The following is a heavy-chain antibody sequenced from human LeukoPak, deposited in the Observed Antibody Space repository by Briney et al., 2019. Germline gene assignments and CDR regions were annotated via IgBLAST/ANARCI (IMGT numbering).Heavy chain of an antibody. V-gene: IGHV1-69*13. CDR2: IIPIFGTA. J-gene: IGHJ4*02. Sequence: ASVKVSCKASGGTFSSYAISWVRQGPGQGLEWMGGIIPIFGTANYAQKFQGRVTITADESTSTAYMELSSLRSEDTAVYYCARDRGDFYFDYWGQGTLVTVSS. D-gene: IGHD3-3*01. CDR3: ARDRGDFYFDY. CDR1: GGTFSSYA.